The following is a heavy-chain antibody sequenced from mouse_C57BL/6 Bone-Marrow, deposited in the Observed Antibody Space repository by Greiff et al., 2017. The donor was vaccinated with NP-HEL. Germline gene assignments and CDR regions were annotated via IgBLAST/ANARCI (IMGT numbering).Heavy chain of an antibody. V-gene: IGHV5-6*02. CDR2: ISSGGSYT. CDR1: GFTFGSYG. J-gene: IGHJ4*01. Sequence: DVMLLASVFSFFKPGGSLKLSCAASGFTFGSYGMSWVRQTPDKRLEWVATISSGGSYTYYPDSVKGRFTISRDNAKNTLYLQMSSLKSEDTAMYYCARPGCFYAMDYWGQGTSVTVSS. CDR3: ARPGCFYAMDY.